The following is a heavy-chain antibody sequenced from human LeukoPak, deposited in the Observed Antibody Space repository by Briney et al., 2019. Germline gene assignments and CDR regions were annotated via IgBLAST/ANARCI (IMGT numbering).Heavy chain of an antibody. V-gene: IGHV3-74*01. CDR1: GFTFRSYW. J-gene: IGHJ4*02. CDR2: VIRDGSFT. D-gene: IGHD5-24*01. Sequence: GGSLRLSCAAPGFTFRSYWMHWVRQAPGKGLEWVSRVIRDGSFTNYADSVKGRFTISRDNAKNTLYLQMSSLRAEDTAVYFCVRDGDDFNFDYWGQGSLVTVSS. CDR3: VRDGDDFNFDY.